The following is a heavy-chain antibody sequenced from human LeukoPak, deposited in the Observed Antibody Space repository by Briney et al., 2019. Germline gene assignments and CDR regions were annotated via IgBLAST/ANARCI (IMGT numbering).Heavy chain of an antibody. CDR2: IYSGGST. CDR3: ARSNDAFDI. J-gene: IGHJ3*02. Sequence: GGSLRLSYAASGFTVSSNYMNWVRQAPGKGLEWVSIIYSGGSTFYADSVKGRFTISRDSSKNTLHLQMNSLRAEDTAVYYCARSNDAFDIWGQGTMVTVSS. CDR1: GFTVSSNY. D-gene: IGHD5/OR15-5a*01. V-gene: IGHV3-53*01.